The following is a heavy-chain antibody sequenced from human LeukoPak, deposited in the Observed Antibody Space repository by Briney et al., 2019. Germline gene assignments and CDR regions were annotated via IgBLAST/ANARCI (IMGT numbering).Heavy chain of an antibody. CDR2: IYYSGST. CDR3: ATLNYGLGMGNNWFDP. Sequence: PSETLSLTCTVSGGSISSSSYYWGWIRQPPGKGLEWIGSIYYSGSTYYNPSLKSRVTISVYTSKNQFSLKLSSVTAAGTAVYYCATLNYGLGMGNNWFDPWGQGTLVTVSS. V-gene: IGHV4-39*01. CDR1: GGSISSSSYY. J-gene: IGHJ5*02. D-gene: IGHD3-10*01.